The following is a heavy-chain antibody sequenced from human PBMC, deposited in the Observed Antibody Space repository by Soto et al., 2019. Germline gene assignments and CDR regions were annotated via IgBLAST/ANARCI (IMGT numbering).Heavy chain of an antibody. D-gene: IGHD3-10*01. Sequence: QVQLVESGGGLVEPGGSLRLSCAASGFRFSDHYMTWIRQAPGKGLEWVSKISSSGTTMYYADSVKGRFTVSRDNAQNSLYLQMNGLRAEDTAVYYCAGDTYYYASAIWGLGALVTVSS. CDR1: GFRFSDHY. CDR2: ISSSGTTM. CDR3: AGDTYYYASAI. V-gene: IGHV3-11*01. J-gene: IGHJ4*02.